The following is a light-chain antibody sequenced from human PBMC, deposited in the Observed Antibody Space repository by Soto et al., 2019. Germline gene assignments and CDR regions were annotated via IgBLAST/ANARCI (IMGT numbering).Light chain of an antibody. CDR1: QSVLFSVNNKNY. J-gene: IGKJ1*01. Sequence: DIVMTQSPDSLAVSLGERATINCKSSQSVLFSVNNKNYLALFQQKPGQPPKLLIYWASFRESGVPDRFSGSGSGTDFTLTISSLQAEDVAVYYCLQYARSPRTFGQGTKVGIK. CDR2: WAS. V-gene: IGKV4-1*01. CDR3: LQYARSPRT.